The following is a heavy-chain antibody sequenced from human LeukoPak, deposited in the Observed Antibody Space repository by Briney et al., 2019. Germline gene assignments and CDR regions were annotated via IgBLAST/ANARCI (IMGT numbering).Heavy chain of an antibody. J-gene: IGHJ5*02. D-gene: IGHD3-10*01. CDR1: GGSISRSYW. Sequence: PSGTLSLTCAVSGGSISRSYWWTWVRQPPGKGLEWIGEIYHCGSTNYNPSLNSRVTISVDKSKNQLSLELSSMTAADTAVYYCARVITMVRERWFDPWGQGILVTVSS. V-gene: IGHV4-4*02. CDR2: IYHCGST. CDR3: ARVITMVRERWFDP.